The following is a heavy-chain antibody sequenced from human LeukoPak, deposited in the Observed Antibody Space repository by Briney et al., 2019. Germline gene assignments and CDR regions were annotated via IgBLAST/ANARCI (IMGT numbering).Heavy chain of an antibody. CDR2: IIPIFGTA. Sequence: SVKVSCRASGGTFSSYAISWVRQAPGQGLEWMGGIIPIFGTANYAQKFQGRVTITADESTSTAYMELSSLRSEDTAVYYCATEYSGSYYEFGYFDYWGQGTLVTVSS. CDR3: ATEYSGSYYEFGYFDY. D-gene: IGHD1-26*01. V-gene: IGHV1-69*13. J-gene: IGHJ4*02. CDR1: GGTFSSYA.